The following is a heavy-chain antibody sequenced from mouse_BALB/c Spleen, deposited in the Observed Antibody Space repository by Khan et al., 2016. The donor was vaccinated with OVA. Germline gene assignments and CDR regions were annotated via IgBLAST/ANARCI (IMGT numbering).Heavy chain of an antibody. CDR2: ISSGGDYT. D-gene: IGHD4-1*01. J-gene: IGHJ3*01. CDR3: ASHLTGSFAY. V-gene: IGHV5-6*01. Sequence: VELVESGGDLVEPGGSLKLSCAASGFTFSSYSMSWVRQTPDKRLEWVATISSGGDYTYYLDIVKGRFTISRYNAKNTLYLQMSSLKSEDTAMYYCASHLTGSFAYWGQGTLVAVSA. CDR1: GFTFSSYS.